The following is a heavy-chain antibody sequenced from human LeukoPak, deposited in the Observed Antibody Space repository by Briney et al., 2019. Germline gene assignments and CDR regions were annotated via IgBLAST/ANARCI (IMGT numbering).Heavy chain of an antibody. CDR2: IYTSGST. CDR1: GGSISSYY. J-gene: IGHJ4*02. Sequence: SGTLSLTCTVSGGSISSYYWSWIRQPARKGPEWIGRIYTSGSTNYNPSLKSRVTMSVDTSKNQFSLKLSSVTAADTAVYYCAGEIAVADHFDYWGQGTLVTVSS. CDR3: AGEIAVADHFDY. D-gene: IGHD6-19*01. V-gene: IGHV4-4*07.